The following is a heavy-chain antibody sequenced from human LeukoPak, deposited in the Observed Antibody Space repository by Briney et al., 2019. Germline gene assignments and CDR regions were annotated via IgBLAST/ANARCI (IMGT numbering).Heavy chain of an antibody. Sequence: GGSLRLSCAVSVITLSNYGMSWVCQGPGEGVEWGAAICVTGDTYYSDSVKGRFTISREEAANSLYLQMRSLGGGDTALYYCTKEFCGSRAACAGGSYYDFWGRGALVTVSS. D-gene: IGHD2-15*01. J-gene: IGHJ2*01. CDR3: TKEFCGSRAACAGGSYYDF. CDR1: VITLSNYG. V-gene: IGHV3-13*04. CDR2: ICVTGDT.